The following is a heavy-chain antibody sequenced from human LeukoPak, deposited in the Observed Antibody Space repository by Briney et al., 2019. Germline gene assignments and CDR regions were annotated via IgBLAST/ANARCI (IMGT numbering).Heavy chain of an antibody. CDR1: GFTFSSYA. CDR2: ISYDGSNK. CDR3: ARAYSSSWYGGSYFDY. V-gene: IGHV3-30*04. Sequence: GGSLRLSCAASGFTFSSYAMHWVRQAPGKGLEWVAVISYDGSNKYYADSVKGRFTISRDNSKNTLYLQMNSLRAEDTAVYYCARAYSSSWYGGSYFDYWGQGTLVTVSS. J-gene: IGHJ4*02. D-gene: IGHD6-13*01.